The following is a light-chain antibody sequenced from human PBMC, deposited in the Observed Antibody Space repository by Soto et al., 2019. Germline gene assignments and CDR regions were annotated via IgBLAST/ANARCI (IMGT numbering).Light chain of an antibody. V-gene: IGKV1-39*01. CDR2: GAS. CDR1: QDIRNY. Sequence: DIQMTQSPSSLSPSVGDKVTITCRASQDIRNYLNWYQQKPGKAPKVLIFGASSLYTGVPKRFSGSGFGTEFTLTISSLQPEDFATYFCQQSYTTHRTFGQGTK. J-gene: IGKJ1*01. CDR3: QQSYTTHRT.